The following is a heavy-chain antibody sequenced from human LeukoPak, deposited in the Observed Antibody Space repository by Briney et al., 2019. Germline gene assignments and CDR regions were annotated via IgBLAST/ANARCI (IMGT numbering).Heavy chain of an antibody. D-gene: IGHD1-26*01. J-gene: IGHJ4*02. V-gene: IGHV3-33*01. Sequence: QSGGSLRLSCAASGFTFSSYGMHWVRQAPGKGLEWVAVIWYDGSNKYYADSVKGRFTISRDNAKDTLYLHMNSLTAEDTAVYYCARGAKWAYYFGYWGQGTLVTVSS. CDR1: GFTFSSYG. CDR2: IWYDGSNK. CDR3: ARGAKWAYYFGY.